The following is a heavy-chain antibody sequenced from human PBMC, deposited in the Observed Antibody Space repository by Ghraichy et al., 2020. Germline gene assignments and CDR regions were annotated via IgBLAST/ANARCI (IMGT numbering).Heavy chain of an antibody. CDR3: AKDWIAARKLFDY. CDR1: GFTFSSYG. J-gene: IGHJ4*02. CDR2: IRYDGSNK. Sequence: GESLNISCAASGFTFSSYGMHWVRQAPGKGLEWVAFIRYDGSNKYYADSVKGRFTISRDNSKNTLYLQMNSLRAEDTAVYYCAKDWIAARKLFDYWGQGTLVTVSS. D-gene: IGHD6-6*01. V-gene: IGHV3-30*02.